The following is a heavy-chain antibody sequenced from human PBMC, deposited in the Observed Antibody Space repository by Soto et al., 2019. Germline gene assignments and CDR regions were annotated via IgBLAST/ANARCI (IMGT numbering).Heavy chain of an antibody. Sequence: GGSLRLSCAASGFTFSSYGMHWVRQAPGKGLEWVAVIWYDGSNKYYADSVKGRFTISRDNSKNTLYLQMNSLRAEDTAVYYCARDECSSTSCPYGMDVWGQGTTVTVSS. CDR1: GFTFSSYG. J-gene: IGHJ6*02. D-gene: IGHD2-2*01. V-gene: IGHV3-33*01. CDR3: ARDECSSTSCPYGMDV. CDR2: IWYDGSNK.